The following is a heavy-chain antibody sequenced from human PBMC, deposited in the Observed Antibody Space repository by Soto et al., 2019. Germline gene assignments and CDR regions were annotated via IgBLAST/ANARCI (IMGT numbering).Heavy chain of an antibody. CDR3: AKDNDGYCSGGSRYPGGYYYYGMDV. D-gene: IGHD2-15*01. J-gene: IGHJ6*02. Sequence: GGSLRLSCAASGFTFSSYAMSWVRQAPGKGLEWVSAISGSGGSTYYADSVKGRFTISRDNSKNTLYLQMNSLRAEDTAVYYCAKDNDGYCSGGSRYPGGYYYYGMDVWGQGTTVTVSS. CDR1: GFTFSSYA. V-gene: IGHV3-23*01. CDR2: ISGSGGST.